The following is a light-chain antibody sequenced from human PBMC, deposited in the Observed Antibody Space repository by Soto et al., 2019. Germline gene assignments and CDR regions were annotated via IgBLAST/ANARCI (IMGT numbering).Light chain of an antibody. CDR2: AAS. V-gene: IGKV3-11*01. CDR1: QSVSSY. J-gene: IGKJ5*01. CDR3: HQRSCWPIT. Sequence: EDVLTQSPGTLSLSPGERATLSCRASQSVSSYYLAWYPQKPGQARRRLIYAASNRATAIPARFSGSGSGTDVTLTISSLEAEDVAVYDGHQRSCWPITFGEGTRL.